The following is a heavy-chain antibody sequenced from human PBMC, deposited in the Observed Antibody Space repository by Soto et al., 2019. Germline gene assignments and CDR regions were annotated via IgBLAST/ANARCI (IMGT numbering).Heavy chain of an antibody. D-gene: IGHD3-10*01. J-gene: IGHJ4*02. CDR2: IIPMLGMS. CDR3: ATNYGSGSTHVDY. CDR1: GDTFNFYT. V-gene: IGHV1-69*02. Sequence: QVQLVQSGAEVKKPGSPVRVSCTASGDTFNFYTISWVRQVPGQGPEWMGRIIPMLGMSNYEQKFQGRVTIMADKSTSTVYMNLSGLTSEDTAVYYCATNYGSGSTHVDYWGQGTLVTVSS.